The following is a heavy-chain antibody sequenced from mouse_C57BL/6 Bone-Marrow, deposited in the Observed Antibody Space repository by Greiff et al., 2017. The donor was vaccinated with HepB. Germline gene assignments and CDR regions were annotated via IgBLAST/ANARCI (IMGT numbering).Heavy chain of an antibody. J-gene: IGHJ2*01. CDR2: ISYSGST. CDR3: ARYPHHYYGSSYDYFDY. V-gene: IGHV3-8*01. CDR1: GYSITSDY. D-gene: IGHD1-1*01. Sequence: EVQLQQSGPGLAKPSQTLSLTCSVTGYSITSDYWNWIRKFPGNKLEYMGYISYSGSTYYNPSLKSRISITRDTSKNQYYLQLNSVTTEDTATYYCARYPHHYYGSSYDYFDYWGQGTTLTVSS.